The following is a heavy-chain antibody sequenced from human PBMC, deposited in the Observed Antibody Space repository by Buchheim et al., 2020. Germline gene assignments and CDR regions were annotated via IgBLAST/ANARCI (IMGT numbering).Heavy chain of an antibody. CDR2: IYYSGST. CDR3: ARDLLGYCSSTSCYTGGMDV. J-gene: IGHJ6*02. V-gene: IGHV4-31*03. Sequence: QVQLQESGPGLVKPSQTLSLTCTVSGGSISSGGYYWSWIRQHPGKGLEWIGYIYYSGSTYYNPSLKSRVTMSVDTSKNTFFLKLSSVTAADTAVYYCARDLLGYCSSTSCYTGGMDVWGQGTT. CDR1: GGSISSGGYY. D-gene: IGHD2-2*02.